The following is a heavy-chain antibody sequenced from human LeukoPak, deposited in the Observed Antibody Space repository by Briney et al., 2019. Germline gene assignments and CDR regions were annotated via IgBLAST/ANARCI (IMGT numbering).Heavy chain of an antibody. CDR1: GFTFSSYS. Sequence: GGSLRLSCAASGFTFSSYSMSWIRQAPGKGLEWVSAISGNGENTYYADSMKGRFTISRDNSKNILYLQMSSLRAEDTAIYYCAKDPMYYYGSGSSHYSDYWGQGTLVTVSS. J-gene: IGHJ4*02. V-gene: IGHV3-23*01. CDR2: ISGNGENT. CDR3: AKDPMYYYGSGSSHYSDY. D-gene: IGHD3-10*01.